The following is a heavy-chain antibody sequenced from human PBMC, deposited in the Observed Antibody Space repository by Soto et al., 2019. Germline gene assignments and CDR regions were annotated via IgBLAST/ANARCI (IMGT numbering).Heavy chain of an antibody. CDR2: VSIGGST. Sequence: DVQLLESGGGLVQPGGSLRLSCAASGFTFSSYAMGWVRQGPGKGLEWVAVVSIGGSTHYADSARGRFTISRDNSKNTLSLQMNSLTAEDTAVYFCAKRRGAGGRFDYWGQGALVTVSS. J-gene: IGHJ4*02. V-gene: IGHV3-23*01. CDR1: GFTFSSYA. CDR3: AKRRGAGGRFDY. D-gene: IGHD2-15*01.